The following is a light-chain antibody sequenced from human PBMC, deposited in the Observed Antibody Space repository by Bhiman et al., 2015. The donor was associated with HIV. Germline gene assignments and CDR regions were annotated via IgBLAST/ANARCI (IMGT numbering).Light chain of an antibody. CDR3: GTWDSSLSAEV. J-gene: IGLJ3*02. Sequence: QSVLTQAPSASGTPGQRVTISCSGSSSNIGSKYVYWYQQLPGTAPKLLIYKNNQRPSGVPDRFSGSKSGTSASLAISGLRSEDEADYYCGTWDSSLSAEVFGGGTKLTVL. CDR2: KNN. CDR1: SSNIGSKY. V-gene: IGLV1-47*01.